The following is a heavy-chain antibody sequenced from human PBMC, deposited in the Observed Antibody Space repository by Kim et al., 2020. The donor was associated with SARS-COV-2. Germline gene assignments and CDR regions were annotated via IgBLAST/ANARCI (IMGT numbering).Heavy chain of an antibody. Sequence: ASVKVSCKASGYTFTGHYMHWIQQAPGQGLEWMGWINPKSGGIKYAQKFQGRVTMTRDTSINTAYMDLSSLTSDDTAVYYCATDLNPIDSWGQGTLVIVS. CDR1: GYTFTGHY. J-gene: IGHJ5*01. V-gene: IGHV1-2*02. CDR3: ATDLNPIDS. CDR2: INPKSGGI.